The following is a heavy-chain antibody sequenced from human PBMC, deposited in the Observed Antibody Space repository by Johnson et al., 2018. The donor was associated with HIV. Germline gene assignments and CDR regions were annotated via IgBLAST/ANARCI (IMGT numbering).Heavy chain of an antibody. V-gene: IGHV3-7*05. CDR3: ASLVGSSSGEAFDI. CDR1: GFTFSSYW. CDR2: IKQDGSEK. D-gene: IGHD6-6*01. J-gene: IGHJ3*02. Sequence: MLLVESGGGLVQPGGSLRLSCAASGFTFSSYWMSWVRQAPGKGLEWVANIKQDGSEKYYVDSVKGRFTISRDNAKNSLYLQMNSLRAEDKAVYYCASLVGSSSGEAFDIWGQGTMVTVSS.